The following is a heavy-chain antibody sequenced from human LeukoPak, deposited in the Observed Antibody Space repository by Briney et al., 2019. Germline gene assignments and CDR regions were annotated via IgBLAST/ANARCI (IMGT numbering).Heavy chain of an antibody. J-gene: IGHJ4*02. Sequence: PGGSVKLSCAASGFSLNNYAMNWARQATGKGLEWVSAISASGGTTYNSDSVKGRFTISRDSAKNTLYLQINSLRAEDSAVYYCAIASSSWYSDFDYWGRGTLVTVSS. CDR1: GFSLNNYA. D-gene: IGHD6-13*01. V-gene: IGHV3-23*01. CDR2: ISASGGTT. CDR3: AIASSSWYSDFDY.